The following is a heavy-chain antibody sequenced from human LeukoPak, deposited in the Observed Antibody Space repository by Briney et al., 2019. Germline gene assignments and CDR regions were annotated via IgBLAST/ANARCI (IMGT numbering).Heavy chain of an antibody. D-gene: IGHD1-1*01. J-gene: IGHJ4*02. CDR3: ARSTGSIDY. CDR2: TYYGSKWYN. V-gene: IGHV6-1*01. Sequence: SQTLSLTCAISGDSVSSNSAAWNWIRRSPSRGLEWLGRTYYGSKWYNDYAVSVKSRVTVNPDTSKNQFSLQLNSVTPEDTAVYYCARSTGSIDYWGQGTLVTVSS. CDR1: GDSVSSNSAA.